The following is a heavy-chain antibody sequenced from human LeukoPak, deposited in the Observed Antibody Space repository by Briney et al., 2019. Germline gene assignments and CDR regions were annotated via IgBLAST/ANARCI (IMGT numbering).Heavy chain of an antibody. D-gene: IGHD2-2*01. CDR1: GYTFTNYA. J-gene: IGHJ5*02. CDR2: ISVRKGNT. Sequence: ASVKVSCQISGYTFTNYAISWMRQAPGQGLEWMGWISVRKGNTNYTQKLQDRVTMTRDTSTSTVYMELSSLRSEDTAVYYCARGRYCSSTSCRHNWFDPWGQGTLVTVSS. CDR3: ARGRYCSSTSCRHNWFDP. V-gene: IGHV1-18*01.